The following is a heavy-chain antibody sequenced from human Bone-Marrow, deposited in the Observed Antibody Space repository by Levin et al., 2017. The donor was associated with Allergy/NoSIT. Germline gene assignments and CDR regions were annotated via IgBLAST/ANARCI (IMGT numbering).Heavy chain of an antibody. J-gene: IGHJ5*02. Sequence: GGSLRLSCAVSGLIVSDNYMNWVRQAPGKGLEWVSGIYAGGGTFYADSVKGRFTIFRDESENSLYLEMHSLRPDDSAVYYCVREDRGYSYGYGYDLWGQGTLVTVSP. V-gene: IGHV3-66*02. CDR3: VREDRGYSYGYGYDL. CDR1: GLIVSDNY. CDR2: IYAGGGT. D-gene: IGHD5-18*01.